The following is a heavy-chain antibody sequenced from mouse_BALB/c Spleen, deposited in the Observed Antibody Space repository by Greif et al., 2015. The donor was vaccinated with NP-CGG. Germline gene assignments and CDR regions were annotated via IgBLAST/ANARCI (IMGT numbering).Heavy chain of an antibody. J-gene: IGHJ4*01. V-gene: IGHV10-1*02. CDR2: IRSKSNNYAT. D-gene: IGHD1-1*01. CDR3: TVVAAMYY. CDR1: GFTFNTYA. Sequence: EVKLMESGGGLVQPKGSLKLSCAASGFTFNTYAMNWVRQAPGKGLEWVARIRSKSNNYATYYADSVKDRFTISRDDSQSMLYLQMNNLKTEDTAMYYCTVVAAMYYWGQGTSVTVSS.